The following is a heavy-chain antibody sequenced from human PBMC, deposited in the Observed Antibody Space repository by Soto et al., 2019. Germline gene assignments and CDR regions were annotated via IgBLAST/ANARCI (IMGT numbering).Heavy chain of an antibody. Sequence: QVQQQQWGAGLLKPSETLSLICGVYGGSIRGYYWSWIRQSPGKGLEWIGDINDNGGTNYNPSLKSRVPTYQAPSRRQVSLMVTSVPAAATAFNYWARGRYPYEPIYYKFSYPALAAGGQGTTVTVSS. D-gene: IGHD3-10*01. V-gene: IGHV4-34*01. CDR1: GGSIRGYY. CDR2: INDNGGT. CDR3: ARGRYPYEPIYYKFSYPALAA. J-gene: IGHJ6*02.